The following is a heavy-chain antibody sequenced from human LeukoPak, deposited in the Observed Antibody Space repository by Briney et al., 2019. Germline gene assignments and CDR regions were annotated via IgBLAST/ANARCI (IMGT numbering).Heavy chain of an antibody. J-gene: IGHJ5*02. CDR1: GFTFSSYE. CDR3: ARGKTSQNIVTRKTYNWFDP. D-gene: IGHD2/OR15-2a*01. V-gene: IGHV3-48*03. CDR2: ISSSGSTI. Sequence: GGSLRLSCAASGFTFSSYEMNWVRQAPAKGLEWVSYISSSGSTIYYADSVKGRFTISRDNAKNSLYLQMNSLRAEDTAVYYCARGKTSQNIVTRKTYNWFDPWGQGTLVTVSS.